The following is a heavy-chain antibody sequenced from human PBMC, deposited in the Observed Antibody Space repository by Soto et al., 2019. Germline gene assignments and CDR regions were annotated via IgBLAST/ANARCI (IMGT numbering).Heavy chain of an antibody. J-gene: IGHJ6*04. V-gene: IGHV2-70*01. Sequence: SGPTLVNPTQTLTLTCTFSGFSLSTSGMCVSWIRQPPGKALEWLALIDWDDDKYYSTSLKTTLTISKDTSKNQVVLTMTNMDPVDTATYYCARGTAAIPPFYCYGMDVWGEGTTGTVAS. CDR1: GFSLSTSGMC. D-gene: IGHD2-2*01. CDR2: IDWDDDK. CDR3: ARGTAAIPPFYCYGMDV.